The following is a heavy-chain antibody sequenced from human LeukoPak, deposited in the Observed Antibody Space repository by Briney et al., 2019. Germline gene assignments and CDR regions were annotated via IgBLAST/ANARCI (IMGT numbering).Heavy chain of an antibody. J-gene: IGHJ4*02. CDR2: INHSGST. CDR3: ARGEEQQRLIDY. Sequence: SETLSLTCAVSGGSISSGGYSWSWIRQPPGKGLEWIGEINHSGSTNYNPSLKSRVTISVDTSKNQFSLKLSSVTAADTAVYYCARGEEQQRLIDYWGQGTLVTVSS. V-gene: IGHV4-34*01. CDR1: GGSISSGGYS. D-gene: IGHD6-13*01.